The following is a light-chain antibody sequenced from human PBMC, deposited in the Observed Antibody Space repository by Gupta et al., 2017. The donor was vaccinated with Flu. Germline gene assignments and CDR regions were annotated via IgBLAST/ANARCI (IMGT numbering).Light chain of an antibody. V-gene: IGKV3-15*01. CDR1: QGVGSN. CDR2: GAS. J-gene: IGKJ1*01. CDR3: QQYHNWPKT. Sequence: EIVMTQSPATLSVSPVERATLSCRASQGVGSNLAWYQKKPGQAPRLLINGASTRATGIPARFSGSGSGTEFTLTISSLQSEDFAVYYCQQYHNWPKTFGQGTKVDIK.